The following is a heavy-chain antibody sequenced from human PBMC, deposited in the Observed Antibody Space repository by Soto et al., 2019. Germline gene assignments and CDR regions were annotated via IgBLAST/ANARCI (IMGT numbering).Heavy chain of an antibody. Sequence: PGGSLRLSCAASGFTFSSYAMSWVRQAPGKGLEWVSAISGSGGSTYYADFVKGRFTISRDNSKNTLYLQMNSLRAEDTAVYYCAKVQAEYSYGYYLLSDSYTGMDVWGQGATVTVSS. J-gene: IGHJ6*02. D-gene: IGHD5-18*01. CDR3: AKVQAEYSYGYYLLSDSYTGMDV. V-gene: IGHV3-23*01. CDR1: GFTFSSYA. CDR2: ISGSGGST.